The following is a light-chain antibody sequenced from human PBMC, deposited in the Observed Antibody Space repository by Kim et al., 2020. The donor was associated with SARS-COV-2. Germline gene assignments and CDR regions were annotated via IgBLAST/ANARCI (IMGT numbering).Light chain of an antibody. J-gene: IGKJ1*01. V-gene: IGKV1-39*01. CDR3: HQSYTFPQT. CDR1: QYMSNH. CDR2: AAS. Sequence: DILLTQSPSSLSASAGDSVTITCRASQYMSNHLNWYLQKPGKAPKHLIYAASTLQSGVPPRFSGSGSGTDFTLTINNLQPEDFATYYCHQSYTFPQTFGQGTKVEIK.